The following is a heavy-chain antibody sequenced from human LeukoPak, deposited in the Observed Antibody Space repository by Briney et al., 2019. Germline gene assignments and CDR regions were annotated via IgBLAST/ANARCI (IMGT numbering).Heavy chain of an antibody. Sequence: PGGSLRLSCAASGFSFSSNWMNWVRQAPGKGLEWVANIEQDGSEQYYVDSVKGRFTISRDNARNSLYLQMNSLRAEDTAVYYCAKDRLYSYGYYFDYWGQGTLVTVSS. CDR3: AKDRLYSYGYYFDY. CDR1: GFSFSSNW. J-gene: IGHJ4*02. V-gene: IGHV3-7*01. D-gene: IGHD3-16*01. CDR2: IEQDGSEQ.